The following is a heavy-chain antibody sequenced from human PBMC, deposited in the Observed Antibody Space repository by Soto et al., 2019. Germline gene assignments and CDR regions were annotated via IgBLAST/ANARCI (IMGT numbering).Heavy chain of an antibody. CDR2: IYYSGST. CDR1: GGSISSGGYY. V-gene: IGHV4-31*03. Sequence: QVQLQESGPGLVKPSQTLSLTCTVSGGSISSGGYYWSWIRQHQGKGLEWIGYIYYSGSTYYNPSLKSRVTLSVDTSKNQFSLKLSSVTAADTAVYYCARADEGHAYYDSSGYYAFDIWGQGTMVTVSS. J-gene: IGHJ3*02. CDR3: ARADEGHAYYDSSGYYAFDI. D-gene: IGHD3-22*01.